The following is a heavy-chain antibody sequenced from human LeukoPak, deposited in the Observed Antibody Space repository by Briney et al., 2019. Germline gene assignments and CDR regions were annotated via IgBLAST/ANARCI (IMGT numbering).Heavy chain of an antibody. J-gene: IGHJ4*02. D-gene: IGHD5-12*01. CDR1: GFTFSSYA. CDR2: ISYDGSNK. V-gene: IGHV3-30-3*01. Sequence: GGSLRLSCAASGFTFSSYAMHWVRQAPGKGLEWVAVISYDGSNKYYADSVKGRFTISRDNSKNTLYLQMNSLRAEDTAVYYCARGRLGLDYWGQGTLVTVSS. CDR3: ARGRLGLDY.